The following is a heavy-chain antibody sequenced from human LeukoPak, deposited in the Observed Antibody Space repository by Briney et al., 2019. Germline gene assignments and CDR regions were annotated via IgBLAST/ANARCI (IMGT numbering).Heavy chain of an antibody. V-gene: IGHV4-59*08. CDR3: ARHRYSSGWSLNWFDP. Sequence: KTSETLSLTCTVSGGSISSYYWSWIRQPPGKGLEWIGYIYYSGSTNYNPSLKSRVTISVDTSKNQFSLKLSSVTAADTAVYYCARHRYSSGWSLNWFDPWGQGTLVTVSS. CDR1: GGSISSYY. D-gene: IGHD6-19*01. J-gene: IGHJ5*02. CDR2: IYYSGST.